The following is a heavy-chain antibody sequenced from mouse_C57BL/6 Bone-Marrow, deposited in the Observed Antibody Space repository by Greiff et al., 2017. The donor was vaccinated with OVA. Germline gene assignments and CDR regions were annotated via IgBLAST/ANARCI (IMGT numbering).Heavy chain of an antibody. CDR3: ARGYDVDFAY. Sequence: VQLQQSGAELVRPGASVKLSCTASGFNIKDDYMHWVKQRPEQGLEWIGWIDPENGDTEYASKFQGKATITADTYSKTAYRQLSNLTAEDTAVYYCARGYDVDFAYWGQGTLVTVSA. D-gene: IGHD2-2*01. CDR1: GFNIKDDY. V-gene: IGHV14-4*01. J-gene: IGHJ3*01. CDR2: IDPENGDT.